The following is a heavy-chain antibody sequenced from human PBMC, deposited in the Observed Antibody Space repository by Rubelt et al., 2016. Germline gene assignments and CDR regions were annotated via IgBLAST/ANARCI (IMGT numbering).Heavy chain of an antibody. CDR2: IDSTDSYT. Sequence: EVQLVQSGAEVKEPGESLRISCKGSGYDFTSYWIGWVRQMPGKGLEWMGRIDSTDSYTNFSPSFQGHVTISADKSISTAYLHWRSLKASDTAIYYCARLEEYGYLDSWGQGTLVTVSS. J-gene: IGHJ4*02. CDR1: GYDFTSYW. V-gene: IGHV5-10-1*01. D-gene: IGHD3-10*01. CDR3: ARLEEYGYLDS.